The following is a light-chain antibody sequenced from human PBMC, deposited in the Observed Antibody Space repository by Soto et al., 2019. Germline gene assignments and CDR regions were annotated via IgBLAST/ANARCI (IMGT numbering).Light chain of an antibody. Sequence: EIVLTQSPGTLSLSPGERATLSFRASQSLNARYLAWYQVKPGQAPRLLFYGASSRATGIPDRFIGSGSGTDFTLTITGLEPEDFEVYYCQQFHISRSFGQGTKVEIK. V-gene: IGKV3-20*01. CDR2: GAS. CDR3: QQFHISRS. CDR1: QSLNARY. J-gene: IGKJ1*01.